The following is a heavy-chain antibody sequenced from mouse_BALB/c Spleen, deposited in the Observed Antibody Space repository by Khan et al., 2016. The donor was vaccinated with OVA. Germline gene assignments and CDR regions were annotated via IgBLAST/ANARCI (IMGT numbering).Heavy chain of an antibody. CDR1: GYTFTSFW. CDR2: IDPSDNKT. CDR3: ARGGYGTSFAF. D-gene: IGHD2-10*02. V-gene: IGHV1-61*01. J-gene: IGHJ3*01. Sequence: QVQLQQSGAELVRPGASVKLSCKASGYTFTSFWMNWVKLRPGQSLEWIGMIDPSDNKTHYNQMFKDKATLTVDKSSNTAYMQLSSLTSEASAVDFWARGGYGTSFAFWGQGTLVTVSP.